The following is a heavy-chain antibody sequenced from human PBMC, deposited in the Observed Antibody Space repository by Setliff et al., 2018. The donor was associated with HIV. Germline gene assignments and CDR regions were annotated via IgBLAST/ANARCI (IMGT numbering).Heavy chain of an antibody. J-gene: IGHJ2*01. CDR1: GYSISSGYY. Sequence: SETLSLTCAVSGYSISSGYYWGWIRQPPGKGLEWIGSIFHSASTTYNPSLKSRVTISIDTSKNQFSLKLSSVTAADTAVYYCARGVGEYYNFWSGYPAWYFDLWGRGTLVTVS. V-gene: IGHV4-38-2*01. CDR2: IFHSAST. CDR3: ARGVGEYYNFWSGYPAWYFDL. D-gene: IGHD3-3*01.